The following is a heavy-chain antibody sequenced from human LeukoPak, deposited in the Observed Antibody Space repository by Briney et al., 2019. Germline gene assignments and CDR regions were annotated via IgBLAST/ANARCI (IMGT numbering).Heavy chain of an antibody. CDR2: IYYSGST. CDR3: ARAGVFLTGYGGDWFDP. Sequence: SETLSLTCTVSGGSISSSSYYWGWIRQPPGKGLEWIGSIYYSGSTYYNPSLKSRVTISVDTSKNQFSLKLSSVTAADTAVYYCARAGVFLTGYGGDWFDPWGQGTLVTVSS. V-gene: IGHV4-39*07. J-gene: IGHJ5*02. D-gene: IGHD3-9*01. CDR1: GGSISSSSYY.